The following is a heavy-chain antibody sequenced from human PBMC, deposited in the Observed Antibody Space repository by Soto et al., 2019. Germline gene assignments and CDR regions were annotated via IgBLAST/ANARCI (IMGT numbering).Heavy chain of an antibody. J-gene: IGHJ4*02. V-gene: IGHV3-15*01. CDR1: RFTFTDAW. CDR2: VKDRTEGGAI. Sequence: VSLRRSFAASRFTFTDAWRSWVRQDPGKGLEWLGRVKDRTEGGAIDYAAPVKGRFIISREDLKKTLYLQMNSLKSEDTAVYYCATLAHDTLSDDYCGQGTPVPVSS. D-gene: IGHD3-22*01. CDR3: ATLAHDTLSDDY.